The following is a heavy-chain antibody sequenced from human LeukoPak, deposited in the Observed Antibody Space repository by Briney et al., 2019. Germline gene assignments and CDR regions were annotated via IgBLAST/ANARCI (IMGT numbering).Heavy chain of an antibody. CDR2: ISYDGRNK. V-gene: IGHV3-30*18. Sequence: GGSLRLSCAASGFTFSTYAMTWVRQAPGKGLEWVAVISYDGRNKYYADSVKGRFTISRDNSKNTLYLQMNSLRAEDTAIYYCAKDGQLSYWGQGTLVTVSS. J-gene: IGHJ4*02. D-gene: IGHD6-6*01. CDR3: AKDGQLSY. CDR1: GFTFSTYA.